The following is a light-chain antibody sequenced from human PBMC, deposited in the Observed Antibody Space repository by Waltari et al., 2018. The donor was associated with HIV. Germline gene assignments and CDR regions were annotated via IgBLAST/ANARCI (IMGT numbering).Light chain of an antibody. V-gene: IGLV3-21*02. CDR3: QGWESSSDHVV. CDR2: DDR. J-gene: IGLJ2*01. Sequence: SSELTQSPSVFVALGQTASIACGGNHIGSKCVHWYQPKPGPAPAPGIDDDRNRPSGIPERFSGSNSGHTATPSIGRVEAGDEADYDCQGWESSSDHVVIGGGTKLTV. CDR1: HIGSKC.